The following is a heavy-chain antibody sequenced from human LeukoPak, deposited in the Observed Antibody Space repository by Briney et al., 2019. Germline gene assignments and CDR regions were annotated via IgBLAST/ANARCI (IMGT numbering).Heavy chain of an antibody. D-gene: IGHD1-26*01. CDR2: TYYRSKWYN. Sequence: SQTLSLTCAISGDSFPTNSATWTWLRQSPSRGLEWLGRTYYRSKWYNDYAVSMKSRITINPDTSKNQFSLQLNSVTPEDTAVYYCARLVGASWFDSWGQGTLVTVSP. J-gene: IGHJ5*01. CDR3: ARLVGASWFDS. CDR1: GDSFPTNSAT. V-gene: IGHV6-1*01.